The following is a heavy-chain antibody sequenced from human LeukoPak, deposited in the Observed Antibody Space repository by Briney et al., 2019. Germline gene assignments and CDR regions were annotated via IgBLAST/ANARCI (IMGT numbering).Heavy chain of an antibody. D-gene: IGHD5-18*01. V-gene: IGHV1-2*04. CDR3: ARDSGYSYGYDY. Sequence: GASVKVSCKASGYTFTGYYMHWVRQAPGQGLAWMGWINPNSGGTNCAQKFQGWVTMTRDTSISTAYMELSRLRSDDTAVYYCARDSGYSYGYDYWGQGTLVTVSS. J-gene: IGHJ4*02. CDR2: INPNSGGT. CDR1: GYTFTGYY.